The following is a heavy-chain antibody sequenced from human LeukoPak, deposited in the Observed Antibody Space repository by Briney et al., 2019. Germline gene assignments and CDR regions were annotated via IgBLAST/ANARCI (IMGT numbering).Heavy chain of an antibody. CDR2: ISFNGGNA. V-gene: IGHV3-64*04. CDR1: GFIFSSYA. Sequence: GGSLRLSCSASGFIFSSYAMHWVRQAPGKGLEYVSGISFNGGNAYFADSVKGRFTISRDNSKNTLYLQMNSLRAEDTAVYYCARDGITLSGWLQFSWYFDYWGQGTLVTVSS. J-gene: IGHJ4*02. D-gene: IGHD5-24*01. CDR3: ARDGITLSGWLQFSWYFDY.